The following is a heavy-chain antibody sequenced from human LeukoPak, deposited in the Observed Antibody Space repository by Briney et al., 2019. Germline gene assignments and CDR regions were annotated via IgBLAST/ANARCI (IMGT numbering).Heavy chain of an antibody. Sequence: SETLSLTCAVSGYSISSGYYWGWIRQPPGKGLEWIGSIYHSGSTYYNPSLKSRVTISVDTSKNQFSLKLISVTAADTAVYYCAIINSRKYYFDYWGQGTLVTVSS. CDR2: IYHSGST. V-gene: IGHV4-38-2*01. CDR1: GYSISSGYY. D-gene: IGHD6-13*01. CDR3: AIINSRKYYFDY. J-gene: IGHJ4*02.